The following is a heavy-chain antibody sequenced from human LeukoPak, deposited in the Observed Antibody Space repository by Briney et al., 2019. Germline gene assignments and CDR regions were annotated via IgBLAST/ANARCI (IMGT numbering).Heavy chain of an antibody. V-gene: IGHV4-4*09. CDR1: GGSISSYY. CDR3: ARGHYYDSSGYYSGDLFDY. J-gene: IGHJ4*02. Sequence: SETLSLTCTVSGGSISSYYWSWIRQPPGKGLEWIGYIYTSGSTNYNPSLKSRATISVDTSKNQFSLKLSSVTAADTAVYYCARGHYYDSSGYYSGDLFDYWGQGTLVTVSS. CDR2: IYTSGST. D-gene: IGHD3-22*01.